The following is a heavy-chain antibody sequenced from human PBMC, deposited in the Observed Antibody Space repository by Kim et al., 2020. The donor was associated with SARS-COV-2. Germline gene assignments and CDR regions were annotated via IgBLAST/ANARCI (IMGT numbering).Heavy chain of an antibody. CDR3: ARIGDY. D-gene: IGHD2-15*01. J-gene: IGHJ4*02. Sequence: YPGDSDPRYSPSFQGKVTISADKSISTAYLQWSSLKASDTAMYYCARIGDYWGQGTLVTVSS. CDR2: YPGDSDP. V-gene: IGHV5-51*01.